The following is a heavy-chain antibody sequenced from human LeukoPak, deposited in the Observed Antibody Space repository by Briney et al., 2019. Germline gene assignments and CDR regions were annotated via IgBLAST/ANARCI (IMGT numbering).Heavy chain of an antibody. Sequence: GGSLILSCAASGFTFSSYAMHWVRQAPGKGLEWVAVISYDGSNKYYADSVKGRFTISRDNSKNTLYLQMNSLRAEDTAVYYCAGHYDILTGYYTFDYWGQGTLVTVSS. V-gene: IGHV3-30*04. CDR3: AGHYDILTGYYTFDY. CDR2: ISYDGSNK. J-gene: IGHJ4*02. D-gene: IGHD3-9*01. CDR1: GFTFSSYA.